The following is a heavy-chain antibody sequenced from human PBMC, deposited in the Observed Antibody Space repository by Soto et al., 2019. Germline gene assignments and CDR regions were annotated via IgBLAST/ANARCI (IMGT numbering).Heavy chain of an antibody. J-gene: IGHJ3*02. V-gene: IGHV3-30-3*01. Sequence: GGSLRLSCAASGFTFSSYAMHWVRQAPGKGLEWVAVISYDGSNKYCADSVKGRFTISRDNSKNTLYLQMNSLRAEDTAVYYCARENGATRAFDIWGQGTMVTVSS. CDR2: ISYDGSNK. CDR3: ARENGATRAFDI. D-gene: IGHD1-26*01. CDR1: GFTFSSYA.